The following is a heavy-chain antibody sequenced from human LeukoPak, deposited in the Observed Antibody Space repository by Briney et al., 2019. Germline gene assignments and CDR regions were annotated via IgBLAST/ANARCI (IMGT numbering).Heavy chain of an antibody. CDR3: AKSAPDYYGSGSSAFDI. V-gene: IGHV3-23*01. CDR2: ISGSGGST. CDR1: GFTFSSYA. J-gene: IGHJ3*02. D-gene: IGHD3-10*01. Sequence: GGSLRLSCAASGFTFSSYAMSWVRQAPGKGLEWVSAISGSGGSTYYADSVKGRFTISRDNSKNTLYLQMNSLRAEDTAVYYCAKSAPDYYGSGSSAFDIWGQGTMVTVSS.